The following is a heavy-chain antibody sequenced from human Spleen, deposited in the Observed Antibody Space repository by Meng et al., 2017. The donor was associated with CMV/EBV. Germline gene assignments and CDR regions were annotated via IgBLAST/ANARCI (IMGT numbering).Heavy chain of an antibody. V-gene: IGHV4-30-4*01. CDR3: ARDRKHYGERGWFDP. CDR2: IYYSGST. J-gene: IGHJ5*02. CDR1: GGSISSGDYY. Sequence: QGQLPESGPGLVKPSQTLSLTCTVSGGSISSGDYYWSWIRQPPGKGLEWIGYIYYSGSTYSNASLKSRVTISIDRSKNQFSLKLSSVTAADTAVYYCARDRKHYGERGWFDPWGQGTLVTVSS. D-gene: IGHD4-17*01.